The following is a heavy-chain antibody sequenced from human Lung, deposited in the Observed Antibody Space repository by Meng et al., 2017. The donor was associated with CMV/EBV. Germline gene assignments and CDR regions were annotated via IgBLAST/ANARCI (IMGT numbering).Heavy chain of an antibody. V-gene: IGHV3-11*04. J-gene: IGHJ4*02. CDR3: ARGGYCSNDVCYTGDHYFAY. Sequence: SLKISXAASGFTFSDYYTSWIRQAPGKGLEWVSYISSSSSTIHYADSVKGRFTISRDNAKNALYLQINSLRAEDTAVYYCARGGYCSNDVCYTGDHYFAYWGQGTLVTVSS. CDR2: ISSSSSTI. D-gene: IGHD2-8*01. CDR1: GFTFSDYY.